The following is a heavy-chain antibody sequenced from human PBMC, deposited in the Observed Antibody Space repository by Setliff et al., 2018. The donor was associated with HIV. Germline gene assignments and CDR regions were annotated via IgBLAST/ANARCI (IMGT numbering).Heavy chain of an antibody. Sequence: SETLSLTCTVSGGSISSYYWSWIRQPPGKGLEWIGYIYYSGSTNYNPSLKSRVTISVDTSENQFSLKLSSVTAADTAVYYCAGQITMVRGVYQPYYYYYMDVWGKGTTVTVSS. CDR2: IYYSGST. CDR1: GGSISSYY. V-gene: IGHV4-59*08. D-gene: IGHD3-10*01. J-gene: IGHJ6*03. CDR3: AGQITMVRGVYQPYYYYYMDV.